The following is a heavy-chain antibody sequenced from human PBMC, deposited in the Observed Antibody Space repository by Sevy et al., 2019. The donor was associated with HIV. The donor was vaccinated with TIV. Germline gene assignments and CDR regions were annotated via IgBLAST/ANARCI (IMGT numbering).Heavy chain of an antibody. CDR1: GFTFSSYG. D-gene: IGHD4-17*01. CDR2: ITYDGSNQ. V-gene: IGHV3-30*18. Sequence: GGSLRLSCAAPGFTFSSYGMHWVRQAPGKGLEWVAVITYDGSNQYYTDSVKGRFTISRDDSKNTLYLQMNSLRAEDTAVYYCAKDHALTTLWVNNWFEPWGQGTLVTVSS. J-gene: IGHJ5*02. CDR3: AKDHALTTLWVNNWFEP.